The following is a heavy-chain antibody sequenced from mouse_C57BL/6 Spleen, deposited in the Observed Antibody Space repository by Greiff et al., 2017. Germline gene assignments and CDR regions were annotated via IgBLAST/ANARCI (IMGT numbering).Heavy chain of an antibody. CDR2: IDPNSGGT. Sequence: QVQLQQPGAELVKPGASVKLSCTASGYTFTSYWMHWVKQRPGRGLEWIGRIDPNSGGTKYNEKFQSKATLTADKPSSTAYMQLSSLTYEISAVYYCARSGGYDSGHYYYAMDYWGQGTSVTVSS. J-gene: IGHJ4*01. CDR3: ARSGGYDSGHYYYAMDY. D-gene: IGHD2-2*01. V-gene: IGHV1-72*01. CDR1: GYTFTSYW.